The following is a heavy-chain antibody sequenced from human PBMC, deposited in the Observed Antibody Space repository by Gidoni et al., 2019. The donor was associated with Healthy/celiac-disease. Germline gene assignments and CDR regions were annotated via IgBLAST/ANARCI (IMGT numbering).Heavy chain of an antibody. D-gene: IGHD6-19*01. Sequence: EVQLVESGGGLVKPGGSLRLSCAASGFTFSSYSMNWVRQAPGKGLEWVSSISSSSSYIYYADSVKGRFTISRDNAKNSLYLQMNSLRAEDTAVYYCAISSGWNNYFDYWGQGTLVTVSS. CDR3: AISSGWNNYFDY. V-gene: IGHV3-21*01. CDR1: GFTFSSYS. CDR2: ISSSSSYI. J-gene: IGHJ4*02.